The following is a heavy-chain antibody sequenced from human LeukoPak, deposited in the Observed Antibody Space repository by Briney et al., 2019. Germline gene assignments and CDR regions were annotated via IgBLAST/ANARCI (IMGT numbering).Heavy chain of an antibody. CDR1: GFTFSSYA. J-gene: IGHJ4*02. D-gene: IGHD3-16*02. CDR2: ISGSGGSA. Sequence: GGSLRPSCAASGFTFSSYAMSWVRQAPGKGLEWVSAISGSGGSAYYADSVKGRFTISRDNSKNTLYLQMNSLRAEDTAVYYCAKDKNDYVWGSYRSIDYWGQGTLVTVSS. V-gene: IGHV3-23*01. CDR3: AKDKNDYVWGSYRSIDY.